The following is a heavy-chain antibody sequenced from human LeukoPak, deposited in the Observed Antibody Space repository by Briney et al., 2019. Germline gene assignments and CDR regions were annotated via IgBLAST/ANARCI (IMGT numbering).Heavy chain of an antibody. CDR3: MRRPIAATAYYFDY. V-gene: IGHV3-21*01. Sequence: GGSLRLSCAASGFTFSSYSMNWVRQAPGKGLEWVSSISTGSSYIYYADSVKGRFTISRDNAKNSLYLQMNSLRAEDTAVYYCMRRPIAATAYYFDYWGQGTLVTVSS. J-gene: IGHJ4*02. CDR1: GFTFSSYS. D-gene: IGHD6-6*01. CDR2: ISTGSSYI.